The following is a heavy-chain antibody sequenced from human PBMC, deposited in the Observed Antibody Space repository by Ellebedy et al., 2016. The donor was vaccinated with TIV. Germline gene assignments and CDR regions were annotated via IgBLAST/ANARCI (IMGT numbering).Heavy chain of an antibody. CDR3: ARAPPPRGDRSADAFDI. D-gene: IGHD7-27*01. CDR1: GCTFSSYS. V-gene: IGHV1-69*04. J-gene: IGHJ3*02. CDR2: NIPILDIT. Sequence: AASVKVSCKASGCTFSSYSINWVRQAPRQGLEWMGRNIPILDITNYAQNFQGRVTITADKSTSTAYMELSSLRSEDTAVYYCARAPPPRGDRSADAFDIWGQGTMVTVSS.